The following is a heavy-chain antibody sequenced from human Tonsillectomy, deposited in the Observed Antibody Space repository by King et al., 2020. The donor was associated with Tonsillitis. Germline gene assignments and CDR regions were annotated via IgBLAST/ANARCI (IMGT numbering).Heavy chain of an antibody. V-gene: IGHV4-39*01. CDR2: MYYSGTI. J-gene: IGHJ4*02. Sequence: QLQESGPGVVKPSETLSLTCTVSGGSINSSDPYWAWIRQPPGKGLEWIGYMYYSGTIFYNPSLNGRITISGGTSENRFSLKLCSVTAADTAVYFCARYVSGSFDYWGQGALVTVSS. CDR3: ARYVSGSFDY. CDR1: GGSINSSDPY. D-gene: IGHD1-26*01.